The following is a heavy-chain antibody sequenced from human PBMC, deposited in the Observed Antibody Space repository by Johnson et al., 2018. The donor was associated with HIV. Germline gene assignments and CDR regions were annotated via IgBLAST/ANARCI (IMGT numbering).Heavy chain of an antibody. D-gene: IGHD3-16*01. J-gene: IGHJ3*01. Sequence: VQLVESGGGLVQPGGSLRLSCSASGFTFSSYDMHWVRQATGKGLEWVSAIGTAGDTYYADSVKGRFIISRDNSKNTLYLQMNSLRPEDTAVYYCARGVVGVLSNALDLWGQGTMVSVSS. V-gene: IGHV3-13*01. CDR2: IGTAGDT. CDR3: ARGVVGVLSNALDL. CDR1: GFTFSSYD.